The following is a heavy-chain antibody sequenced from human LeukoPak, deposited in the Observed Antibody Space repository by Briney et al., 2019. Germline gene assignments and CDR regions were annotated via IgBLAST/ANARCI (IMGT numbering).Heavy chain of an antibody. CDR3: AKDQGGHCSSTSCYPIDY. J-gene: IGHJ4*02. V-gene: IGHV3-30*18. Sequence: GGSLRLSCAASGFTFSSYAMSWVRQAPGKGLEWVAVISYDGSNEYYADSVKGRFTISRDSSKNTLYLQMNSLRAEDTAVYYCAKDQGGHCSSTSCYPIDYWGQGTLVTASS. D-gene: IGHD2-2*01. CDR1: GFTFSSYA. CDR2: ISYDGSNE.